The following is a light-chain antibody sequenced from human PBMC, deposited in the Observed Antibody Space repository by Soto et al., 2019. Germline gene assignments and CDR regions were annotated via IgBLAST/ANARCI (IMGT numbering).Light chain of an antibody. CDR2: DGS. J-gene: IGKJ1*01. Sequence: DIQMTQSPSTLSASVGDRITITCRASQNINTWLAWYQQIPGEAPNLLIYDGSTFDRGVPSRFSGSGSGTEFTLTSSSLQPEDFANFYCQQYKTYSRTFGQGTTVEVK. CDR1: QNINTW. CDR3: QQYKTYSRT. V-gene: IGKV1-5*03.